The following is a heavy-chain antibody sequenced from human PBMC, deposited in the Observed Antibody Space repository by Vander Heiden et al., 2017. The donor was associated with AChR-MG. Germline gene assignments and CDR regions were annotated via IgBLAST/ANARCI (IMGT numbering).Heavy chain of an antibody. CDR2: IYYSGTT. CDR1: AGSISSYY. J-gene: IGHJ4*02. CDR3: ARGNILTGYYIDY. D-gene: IGHD3-9*01. V-gene: IGHV4-59*01. Sequence: QVQLPESGPGLVTPSETLSLTCTVPAGSISSYYWSWIRQPPGKGLEWIGYIYYSGTTNYNPALKSRVTISVDTSKNQFSLKLSSVTAADTAVYYCARGNILTGYYIDYWGQGTLVTVSS.